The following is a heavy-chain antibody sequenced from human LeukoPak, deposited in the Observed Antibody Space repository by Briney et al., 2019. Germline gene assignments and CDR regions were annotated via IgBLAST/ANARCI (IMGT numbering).Heavy chain of an antibody. V-gene: IGHV3-21*01. CDR3: ARESSGYFY. D-gene: IGHD3-22*01. J-gene: IGHJ4*02. CDR2: ISSGSSFI. CDR1: GFTFSTYS. Sequence: AGGSLRLSCAASGFTFSTYSMNWVRQAPGKGLEWVSSISSGSSFIYYADSVKGRFTISRDNAKNSLFLQMNSLRAEDTAVYYCARESSGYFYWGQGTLVTVSS.